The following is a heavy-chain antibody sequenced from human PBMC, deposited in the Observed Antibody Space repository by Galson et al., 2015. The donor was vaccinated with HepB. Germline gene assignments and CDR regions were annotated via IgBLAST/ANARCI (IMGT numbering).Heavy chain of an antibody. CDR2: ISAYNGNT. D-gene: IGHD2-2*01. J-gene: IGHJ6*02. Sequence: SVKVSCKASGYTFTSYGISWVRQAPGQGLEWMGWISAYNGNTNYAQKLQGRVTMTTDTSTSTAYMELRSLRSDDTAVYYCARDREGYCSSTSCLDYYYYGMDVWGQGTTVTVSS. CDR1: GYTFTSYG. CDR3: ARDREGYCSSTSCLDYYYYGMDV. V-gene: IGHV1-18*01.